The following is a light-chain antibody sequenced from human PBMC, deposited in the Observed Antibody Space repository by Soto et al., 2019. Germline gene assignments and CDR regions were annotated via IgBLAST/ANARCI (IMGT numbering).Light chain of an antibody. CDR1: SSDVGGYNY. V-gene: IGLV2-8*01. Sequence: QSALTQPPSASGSPGQSVTISCTGTSSDVGGYNYVSWYQQHPGKAPKLMISEVSKRPSGVPDRFSGSKSGNTAALTVSGLQAEDEGDYYCSSFAGNNNLLFGGGTKLTVL. CDR2: EVS. CDR3: SSFAGNNNLL. J-gene: IGLJ2*01.